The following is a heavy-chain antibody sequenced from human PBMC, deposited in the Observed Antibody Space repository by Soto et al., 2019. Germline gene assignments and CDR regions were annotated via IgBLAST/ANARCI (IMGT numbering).Heavy chain of an antibody. CDR1: GYSFTSYW. CDR2: IDPSDSYT. CDR3: ARHHLYCSSTSCHLDY. Sequence: GESLKISCKGSGYSFTSYWISCVRQMPGKGLEWVVRIDPSDSYTNYSPSFQGHVTISADKSISTAYLQWSSLKASDTAMYYCARHHLYCSSTSCHLDYWGQGTLVTVSS. D-gene: IGHD2-2*01. V-gene: IGHV5-10-1*01. J-gene: IGHJ4*02.